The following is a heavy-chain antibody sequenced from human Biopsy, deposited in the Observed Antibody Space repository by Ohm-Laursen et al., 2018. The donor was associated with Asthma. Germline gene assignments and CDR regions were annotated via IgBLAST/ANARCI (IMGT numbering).Heavy chain of an antibody. D-gene: IGHD5-12*01. CDR1: GGSVSSDKYY. CDR2: IFYSGAT. J-gene: IGHJ4*02. V-gene: IGHV4-61*01. Sequence: GTLSLTCSVSGGSVSSDKYYWSWIRQPPGKGLEWIAYIFYSGATNYNPALKSRAAQSIDTSKSQFSLRLNSLSAADTAVYYCARGTIVAGIDYWGRGTLVTVSS. CDR3: ARGTIVAGIDY.